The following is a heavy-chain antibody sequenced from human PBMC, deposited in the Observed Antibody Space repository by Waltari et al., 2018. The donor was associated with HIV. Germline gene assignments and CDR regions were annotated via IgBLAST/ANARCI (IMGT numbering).Heavy chain of an antibody. V-gene: IGHV1-3*01. Sequence: QVQLVQSGAEVKKPGASVKVSCKASGYTFTSYAMHWVRQAPGQRLEWMGWINAGNGNTKYSQKFQGRVTITRDTSASTAYMELSSLRSEDTAVYYCARNYDFWSGSYYGMDVWGQGTTVTVSS. CDR1: GYTFTSYA. D-gene: IGHD3-3*01. J-gene: IGHJ6*02. CDR2: INAGNGNT. CDR3: ARNYDFWSGSYYGMDV.